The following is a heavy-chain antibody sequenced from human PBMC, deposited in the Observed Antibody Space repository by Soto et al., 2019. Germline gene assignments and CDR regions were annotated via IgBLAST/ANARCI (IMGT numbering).Heavy chain of an antibody. D-gene: IGHD2-15*01. CDR2: IYYSGST. Sequence: QVQLQESGPGLVKPSETLSLTCTVSGGSISSYYWSWIRQPPGKGLAWIGYIYYSGSTNYNPSLEIRVTISVDTSKNQCSLKLSSVTAADTAVYYCARVEGLLDDAFDIWGQGTMVTVSS. CDR3: ARVEGLLDDAFDI. J-gene: IGHJ3*02. CDR1: GGSISSYY. V-gene: IGHV4-59*01.